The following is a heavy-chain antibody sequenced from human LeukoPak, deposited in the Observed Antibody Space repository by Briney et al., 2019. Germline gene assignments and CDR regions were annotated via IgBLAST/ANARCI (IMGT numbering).Heavy chain of an antibody. V-gene: IGHV4-59*01. Sequence: SETLSLTCTVSGGSITSYYWNWIRQPPGKGLEWIGYIYYSGSTNYNPSLKSRVTISVDTSKNQFSLKLSSVTAADTAVYYCARARAYYYDTTFLYWGQGTLVTVSS. J-gene: IGHJ4*02. CDR1: GGSITSYY. D-gene: IGHD3-22*01. CDR3: ARARAYYYDTTFLY. CDR2: IYYSGST.